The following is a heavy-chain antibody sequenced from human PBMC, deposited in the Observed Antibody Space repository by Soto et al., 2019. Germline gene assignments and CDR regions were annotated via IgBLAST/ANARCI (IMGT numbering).Heavy chain of an antibody. CDR1: GFTFSSYA. J-gene: IGHJ4*02. V-gene: IGHV3-23*01. D-gene: IGHD1-26*01. CDR2: ISGSGGST. CDR3: ARRGSGSYYDY. Sequence: EVQLLESGGGLVQPGGSLRLSCAASGFTFSSYAMRWVRQAPVKGREWVSAISGSGGSTYYADSVKGRFTIYRDNSKNTLYLQMNSLRAEDTAVYYCARRGSGSYYDYWGQGTLVTVSS.